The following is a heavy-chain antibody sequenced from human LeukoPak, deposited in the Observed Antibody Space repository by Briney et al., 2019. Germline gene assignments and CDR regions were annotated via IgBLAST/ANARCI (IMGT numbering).Heavy chain of an antibody. CDR1: GGSISSYY. CDR3: ARQLGWFGESSFDY. CDR2: IYTSGST. D-gene: IGHD3-10*01. J-gene: IGHJ4*02. V-gene: IGHV4-4*07. Sequence: PSETLSLTCTVSGGSISSYYWSWIRQPAGKGLEWIGRIYTSGSTNYNPSLKWRVTMSVDTSKNQFSLKMSSVTAAATDVYYCARQLGWFGESSFDYWGQGTLVTVSS.